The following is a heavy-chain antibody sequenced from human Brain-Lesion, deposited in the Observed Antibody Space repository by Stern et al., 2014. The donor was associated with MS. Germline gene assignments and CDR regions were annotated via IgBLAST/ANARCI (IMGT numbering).Heavy chain of an antibody. J-gene: IGHJ5*02. CDR1: GGSVSSTSYA. D-gene: IGHD2-15*01. V-gene: IGHV4-39*02. CDR2: LYYSGNT. Sequence: VQLVESGPGLVKPSETLSLTCTVAGGSVSSTSYAWAWIRQPPGKGLEWIGTLYYSGNTYYSPPHKSRLTFSLATSKNHSPRRLGLVTAADTAVYYCAGEEDIRYCSGGSCTGNWFDPWGQGTLVTVSS. CDR3: AGEEDIRYCSGGSCTGNWFDP.